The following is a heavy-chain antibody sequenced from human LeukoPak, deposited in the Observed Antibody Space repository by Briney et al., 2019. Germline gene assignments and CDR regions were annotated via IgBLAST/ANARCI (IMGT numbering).Heavy chain of an antibody. D-gene: IGHD3-10*01. CDR2: MNPNSGNT. CDR1: GYTFTSYD. Sequence: ASVKVSCKASGYTFTSYDINWVRQATGQGLEWMGWMNPNSGNTGYAQKFQGRVTMTRNTSISTAYMELSSLRSEDTAVYYCARGNRPKLLWFGGQNWFDPWGQGTLVTVSS. J-gene: IGHJ5*02. V-gene: IGHV1-8*01. CDR3: ARGNRPKLLWFGGQNWFDP.